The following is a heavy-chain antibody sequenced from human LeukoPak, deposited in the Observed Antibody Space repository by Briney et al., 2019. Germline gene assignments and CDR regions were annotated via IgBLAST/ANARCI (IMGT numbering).Heavy chain of an antibody. CDR2: IYYSGST. Sequence: SETLSLTCTVSGGSISSYYWSWIRQPPGKGLKWIGYIYYSGSTSYNPSLKSRVTISVDTSKNQFSLKLSSVTAADTAVYYCARDRTLGLNWFDPWGQGTLVTVSS. D-gene: IGHD1-26*01. CDR3: ARDRTLGLNWFDP. V-gene: IGHV4-59*01. J-gene: IGHJ5*02. CDR1: GGSISSYY.